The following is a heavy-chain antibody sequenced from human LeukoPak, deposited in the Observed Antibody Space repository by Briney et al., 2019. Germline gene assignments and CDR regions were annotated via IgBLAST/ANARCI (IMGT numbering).Heavy chain of an antibody. CDR2: IYSSGST. V-gene: IGHV4-4*07. Sequence: SETLSLTCTVSGVTIPSDVWSWVGQPAGKGLEWIGRIYSSGSTNYNPSLKSRVTMPVDTSKNQFSLQLTSMTAAASAVYSFARGGYGSGDYWGQGTLVTVSS. D-gene: IGHD3-10*01. J-gene: IGHJ4*02. CDR3: ARGGYGSGDY. CDR1: GVTIPSDV.